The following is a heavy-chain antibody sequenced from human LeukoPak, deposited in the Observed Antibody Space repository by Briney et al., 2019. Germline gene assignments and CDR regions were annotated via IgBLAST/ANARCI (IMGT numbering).Heavy chain of an antibody. D-gene: IGHD3-10*01. Sequence: GGSLRLSCAASGFTFSSYEMNWVRQAPGRGLEWVSGINWNGGSTGYADSVKGRFTISRDNAKNSLYLQMNSLRAEDTALYYCATPRSDSGSYGDAFDIWGQGTMVIVSS. V-gene: IGHV3-20*04. CDR1: GFTFSSYE. CDR2: INWNGGST. CDR3: ATPRSDSGSYGDAFDI. J-gene: IGHJ3*02.